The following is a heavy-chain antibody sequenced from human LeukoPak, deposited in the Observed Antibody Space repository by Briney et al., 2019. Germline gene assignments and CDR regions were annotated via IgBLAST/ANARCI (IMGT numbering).Heavy chain of an antibody. Sequence: PSETLSLTCTVSSGSISSYYWSWIRQPPGKGLEWIGYISYSGSTNYNPSLKSRVTISVDTSKNQLSLELNSVTAADTAGYYCARHTAVTGNSYTYNMDVWGRGTTVTVSS. D-gene: IGHD4-23*01. J-gene: IGHJ6*02. V-gene: IGHV4-59*08. CDR2: ISYSGST. CDR3: ARHTAVTGNSYTYNMDV. CDR1: SGSISSYY.